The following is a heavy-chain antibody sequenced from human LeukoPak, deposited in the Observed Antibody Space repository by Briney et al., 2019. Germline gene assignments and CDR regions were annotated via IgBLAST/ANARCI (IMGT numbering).Heavy chain of an antibody. CDR3: ARVATYDAIDF. CDR1: GLTVSTSF. V-gene: IGHV3-21*01. Sequence: GGSLRLSCSASGLTVSTSFMNWIRQAPGKGLEWVSSISSSSSYIYYADSVKGRFTISRDNAKNSLYLQMNSLRAEDTAVYYCARVATYDAIDFWGQGTLVTVSS. CDR2: ISSSSSYI. D-gene: IGHD4/OR15-4a*01. J-gene: IGHJ4*02.